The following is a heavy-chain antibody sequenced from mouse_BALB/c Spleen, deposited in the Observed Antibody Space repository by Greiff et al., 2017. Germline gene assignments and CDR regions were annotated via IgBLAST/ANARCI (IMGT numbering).Heavy chain of an antibody. CDR3: ARDLLRPFYAMDY. V-gene: IGHV7-3*02. CDR2: IRNKANGYTT. J-gene: IGHJ4*01. Sequence: EVQRVESGGGLVQPGGSLRLSCATSGFTFTDYYMSWVRQPPGKALEWLGFIRNKANGYTTEYSASVKGRFTISRDNSQSILYLQMNTLRAEDSATYYCARDLLRPFYAMDYWGQGTSVTVSS. CDR1: GFTFTDYY. D-gene: IGHD1-2*01.